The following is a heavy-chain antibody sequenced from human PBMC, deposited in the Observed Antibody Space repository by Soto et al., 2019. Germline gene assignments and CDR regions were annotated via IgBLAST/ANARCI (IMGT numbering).Heavy chain of an antibody. D-gene: IGHD6-19*01. CDR1: GYIFSTYW. J-gene: IGHJ4*02. CDR3: ARFNSFTSGWFDF. Sequence: GESLKISCKGSGYIFSTYWIGWVRQMPGKGLEWMGIIYPGDSDTRYSPSFQGQVTISADKSISTAYLQWRSLKASDTAMYYCARFNSFTSGWFDFWGQGTLVTVSS. CDR2: IYPGDSDT. V-gene: IGHV5-51*01.